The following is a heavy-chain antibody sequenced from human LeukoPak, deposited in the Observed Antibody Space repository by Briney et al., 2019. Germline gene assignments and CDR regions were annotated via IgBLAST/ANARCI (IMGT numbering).Heavy chain of an antibody. D-gene: IGHD1-14*01. V-gene: IGHV1-2*06. J-gene: IGHJ4*02. CDR1: GYTFTGYY. CDR2: INPNSGGT. Sequence: ASVKVSCKASGYTFTGYYMHWVRQAPGQGLEWMGRINPNSGGTNYAQKFQGRVTMTRDTSISTAYMELRRLRSDDTAVYYCARDPKGSGTKGVVDYWGQGTLVTVSS. CDR3: ARDPKGSGTKGVVDY.